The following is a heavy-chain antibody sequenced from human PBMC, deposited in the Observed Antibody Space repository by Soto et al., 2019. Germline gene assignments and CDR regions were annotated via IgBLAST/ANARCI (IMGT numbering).Heavy chain of an antibody. CDR3: ARGGHVVVVTAALDY. CDR1: GDTFTDYY. V-gene: IGHV1-46*01. J-gene: IGHJ4*02. CDR2: VNPSGGHT. Sequence: QVQLMQSGAEVTKPGASVKVSCKASGDTFTDYYIHWVRQAPGQGLEWMGTVNPSGGHTTYAQHFLGRVTMTRDTSTSRLYMELNSLTSDDTAIYYCARGGHVVVVTAALDYWGQGTLVTVSS. D-gene: IGHD2-21*02.